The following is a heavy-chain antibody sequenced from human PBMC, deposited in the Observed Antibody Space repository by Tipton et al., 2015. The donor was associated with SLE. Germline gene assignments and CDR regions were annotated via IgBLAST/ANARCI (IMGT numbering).Heavy chain of an antibody. Sequence: SLRLSCAASGFTFSSYAMSWVRQAPGKGLEWVSVISGSGASTYYADSVKGRFSISRDNSRNTLYLQMNSLRAEDTALYYCAKDKPYYDFWSNTSRRLDPWGQGTLVTVSS. V-gene: IGHV3-23*01. CDR1: GFTFSSYA. J-gene: IGHJ5*02. CDR3: AKDKPYYDFWSNTSRRLDP. D-gene: IGHD3-3*01. CDR2: ISGSGAST.